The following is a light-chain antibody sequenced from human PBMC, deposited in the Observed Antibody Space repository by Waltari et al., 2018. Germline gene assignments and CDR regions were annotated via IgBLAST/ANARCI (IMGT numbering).Light chain of an antibody. J-gene: IGKJ1*01. CDR1: QGVGRA. CDR2: DTS. CDR3: QMYVRLPVT. Sequence: EIVLTQSPGPLALSPGERAPLSCSASQGVGRALAWYQQKPGQAPRLLIYDTSTRATGSPDRFSGSGSGTDFSLTISRVEPEDFAVYYCQMYVRLPVTFGQGTKVEVK. V-gene: IGKV3-20*01.